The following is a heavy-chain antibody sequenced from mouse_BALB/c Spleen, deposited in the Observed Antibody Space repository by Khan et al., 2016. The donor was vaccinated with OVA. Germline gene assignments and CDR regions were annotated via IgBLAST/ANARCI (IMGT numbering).Heavy chain of an antibody. CDR2: ISGDTSTT. CDR1: GFTFSNYG. CDR3: ATSYFYGYYFDY. Sequence: EVELVESGGGLVQPGGSRKLSCAASGFTFSNYGMHWVRQAPEKGLEWVAFISGDTSTTYYADTVKGRFTISRDNPKNPLFLQMTSLMSEDTARYYCATSYFYGYYFDYWGPGTTLTVSS. J-gene: IGHJ2*01. D-gene: IGHD1-1*01. V-gene: IGHV5-17*02.